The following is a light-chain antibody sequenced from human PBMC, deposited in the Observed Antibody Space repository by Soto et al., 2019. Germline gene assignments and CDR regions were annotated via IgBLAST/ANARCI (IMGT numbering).Light chain of an antibody. V-gene: IGKV3-20*01. Sequence: EIVLTESPGTQSLSPGERATLSCRASQSVSSSYLAWYQQKPGQAPRLLIYGASSRATGIPDRFSGSGSGTDFTLTISRLEPEDFAVYYCQQYGSSPPLVTFGPGTKVDIK. J-gene: IGKJ3*01. CDR2: GAS. CDR1: QSVSSSY. CDR3: QQYGSSPPLVT.